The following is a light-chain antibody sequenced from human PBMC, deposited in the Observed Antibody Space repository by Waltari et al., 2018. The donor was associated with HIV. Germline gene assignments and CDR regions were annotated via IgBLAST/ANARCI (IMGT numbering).Light chain of an antibody. J-gene: IGKJ4*01. CDR3: QQISSASRT. CDR2: TAS. V-gene: IGKV1-5*03. CDR1: QSIGNW. Sequence: DLQMTQSPSTLSASVGDRVTITCRASQSIGNWLAWYQQKPGRAPKVLIYTASSLQSGVPSRFSGRRSETEFTLTISSLQPDDFATYYCQQISSASRTFGGGTKVEIK.